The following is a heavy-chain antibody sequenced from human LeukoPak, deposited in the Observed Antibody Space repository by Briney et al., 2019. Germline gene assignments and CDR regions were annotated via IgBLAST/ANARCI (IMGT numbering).Heavy chain of an antibody. J-gene: IGHJ4*01. Sequence: SQTLSLSCTVSGVSISSGGYYWSWMRQHPGEGLEWIGPIYYSGSTYGSTNYNSSLKSRVAISVDTSKNRFSLNLSSVTAADTAVYYCATSSWFGELSYFDYWGQGTLVTVAS. V-gene: IGHV4-31*03. CDR2: IYYSGST. CDR1: GVSISSGGYY. CDR3: ATSSWFGELSYFDY. D-gene: IGHD3-10*01.